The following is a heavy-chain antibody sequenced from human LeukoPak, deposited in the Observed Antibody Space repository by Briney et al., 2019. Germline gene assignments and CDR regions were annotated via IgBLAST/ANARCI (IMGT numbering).Heavy chain of an antibody. CDR2: INAGNGNT. D-gene: IGHD2-2*01. J-gene: IGHJ4*02. CDR3: VRECASSTSCYDY. Sequence: ASVKVSCKASGYTFTSYAMHWVRQAPGQRLEWMGWINAGNGNTKYSQKFQGRVTITRDTSASTAYMELSSLRSEDTAVYYCVRECASSTSCYDYWGQGTLVTVSS. V-gene: IGHV1-3*01. CDR1: GYTFTSYA.